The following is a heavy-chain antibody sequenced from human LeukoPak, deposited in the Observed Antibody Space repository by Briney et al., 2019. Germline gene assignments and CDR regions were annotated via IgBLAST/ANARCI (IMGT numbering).Heavy chain of an antibody. CDR3: ARDLLLAYFDY. Sequence: GDSLRLSCAASGFTFSTYSMSWVRQAPGKGLEWVSYISADSTMINYADSVKGRFTISRDNSKNTLYLQMNSLRAEDTAVYYCARDLLLAYFDYWGQGTLVTVSS. CDR2: ISADSTMI. CDR1: GFTFSTYS. D-gene: IGHD2-15*01. J-gene: IGHJ4*02. V-gene: IGHV3-48*01.